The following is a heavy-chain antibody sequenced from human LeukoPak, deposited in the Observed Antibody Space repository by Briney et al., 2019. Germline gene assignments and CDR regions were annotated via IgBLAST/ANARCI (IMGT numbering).Heavy chain of an antibody. CDR2: IYPGESDT. CDR3: ARLYDSSGYYYFDY. J-gene: IGHJ4*02. V-gene: IGHV5-51*01. CDR1: GYSFTSFW. Sequence: GESLKISCQGSGYSFTSFWIGWVRQMPGKGREWIGIIYPGESDTRYSPSFQGQVTISADKSISTAYLQWSSLKASDTAMYYCARLYDSSGYYYFDYWGQGTLVTVSS. D-gene: IGHD3-22*01.